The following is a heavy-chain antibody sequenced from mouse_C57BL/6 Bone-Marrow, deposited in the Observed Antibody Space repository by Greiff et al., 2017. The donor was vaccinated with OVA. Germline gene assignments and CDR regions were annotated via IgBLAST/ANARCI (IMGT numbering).Heavy chain of an antibody. Sequence: VKLVESGAELMKPGASVKLSCKASGYTFTGYWIDWVKQRPGHGLEWIGEIFPGSGSTNYNETFKGKATFTADKSSNTAYMQLSSLTTEDSAIYYCARDDYDNDGWDFGGWGTGTTVTVAS. D-gene: IGHD2-4*01. CDR2: IFPGSGST. V-gene: IGHV1-9*01. CDR3: ARDDYDNDGWDFGG. J-gene: IGHJ1*03. CDR1: GYTFTGYW.